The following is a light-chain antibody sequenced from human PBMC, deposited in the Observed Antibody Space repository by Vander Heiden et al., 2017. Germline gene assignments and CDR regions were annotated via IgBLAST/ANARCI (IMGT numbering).Light chain of an antibody. Sequence: EIVLTQSPGTLSLSPGERATLSCRASQSVSSSYLAWYQQRPGQAPRLLIYGASSRATGIPGRFSGSGSGTDFTLTISRLEPEDFAVYYCHQDDTSPPTFGQGTKVEIK. J-gene: IGKJ1*01. CDR2: GAS. CDR3: HQDDTSPPT. CDR1: QSVSSSY. V-gene: IGKV3-20*01.